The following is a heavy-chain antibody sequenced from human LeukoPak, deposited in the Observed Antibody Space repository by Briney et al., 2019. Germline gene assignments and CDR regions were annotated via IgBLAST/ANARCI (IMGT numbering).Heavy chain of an antibody. CDR1: GGSISSYY. CDR3: ARRVVPARGDWFDP. Sequence: PSETLSLTCTVSGGSISSYYWSWIRQPAGKGLEWIGRIYTSGSTNYNPSLKSRVTISVDKSKNQFSLKLSSVTAADTAVYYCARRVVPARGDWFDPWGQGTLVTVSS. J-gene: IGHJ5*02. CDR2: IYTSGST. D-gene: IGHD2-2*01. V-gene: IGHV4-4*07.